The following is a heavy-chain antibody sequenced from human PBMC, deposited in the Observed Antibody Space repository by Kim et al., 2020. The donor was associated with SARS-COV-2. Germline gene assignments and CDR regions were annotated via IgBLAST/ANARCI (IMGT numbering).Heavy chain of an antibody. CDR3: AKNRGRGDDTAYDY. CDR1: GFDFKNHA. J-gene: IGHJ4*02. CDR2: MIMTAGSA. V-gene: IGHV3-23*01. Sequence: GGSLRLSCAASGFDFKNHAMKWVRQAPGKGLEWVSGMIMTAGSAAYADSVKGRFTIYKDTSKNILYLQMNSLRVDDTAVYYCAKNRGRGDDTAYDYWGQGSLVTVAP. D-gene: IGHD7-27*01.